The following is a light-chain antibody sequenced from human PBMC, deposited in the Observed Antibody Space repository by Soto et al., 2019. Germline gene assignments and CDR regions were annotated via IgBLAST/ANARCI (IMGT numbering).Light chain of an antibody. Sequence: DIQMTQSPSTLSASVGDRVTITCRAGQSISTWLAWYQQKPGQAPKLLISAASNLESGVPSRFSGSGSGTEFTLTISGLQPDDFATYYCLQDNNYPLTFGGGTKVEIK. CDR3: LQDNNYPLT. J-gene: IGKJ4*01. V-gene: IGKV1-5*01. CDR2: AAS. CDR1: QSISTW.